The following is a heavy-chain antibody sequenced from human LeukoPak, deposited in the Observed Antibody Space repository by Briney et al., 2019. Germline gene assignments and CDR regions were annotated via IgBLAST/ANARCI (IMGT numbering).Heavy chain of an antibody. Sequence: GGSLRLSCAASGFTFSSYGMHWVRQAPGKGLEWVAVISYDGSNKYYADSVKGRFTISRDNSKNTLYLQMNSLRAEDTAVYYCAKGPQEASGSINNWGQGTLVTVSS. CDR1: GFTFSSYG. V-gene: IGHV3-30*06. J-gene: IGHJ4*02. CDR3: AKGPQEASGSINN. D-gene: IGHD5-12*01. CDR2: ISYDGSNK.